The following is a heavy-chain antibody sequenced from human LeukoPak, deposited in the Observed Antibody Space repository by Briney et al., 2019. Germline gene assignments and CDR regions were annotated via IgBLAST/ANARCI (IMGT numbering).Heavy chain of an antibody. V-gene: IGHV4-39*01. CDR1: GGSITRSQYY. CDR3: AWALVAPAPPLFNI. D-gene: IGHD2-2*01. Sequence: SETLSLTCSVSGGSITRSQYYWGWVRQPPGKGLEWIGSVYYTGSTYYTPSLRSRVSLSVDTSKHQFSLRLTSVAAADTAMYYCAWALVAPAPPLFNIWGQGTIVTVSS. CDR2: VYYTGST. J-gene: IGHJ3*02.